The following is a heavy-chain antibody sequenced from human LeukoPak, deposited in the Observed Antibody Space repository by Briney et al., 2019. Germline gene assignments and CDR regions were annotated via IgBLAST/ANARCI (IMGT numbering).Heavy chain of an antibody. Sequence: GGSLRLSCAASGFTFSSYGMSWVRQAPGKGLEWVSGISGNSGTTYYADSVKGRFTISRDNAKNSLYLQMNSLRAEDTAVYYCARGFWSGYYVFDYWGQGALVTVSS. CDR3: ARGFWSGYYVFDY. J-gene: IGHJ4*02. V-gene: IGHV3-23*01. CDR1: GFTFSSYG. D-gene: IGHD3-3*01. CDR2: ISGNSGTT.